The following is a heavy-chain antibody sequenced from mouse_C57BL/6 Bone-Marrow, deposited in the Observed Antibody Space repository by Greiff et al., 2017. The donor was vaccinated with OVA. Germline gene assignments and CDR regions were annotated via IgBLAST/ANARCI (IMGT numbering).Heavy chain of an antibody. Sequence: QVHVKQSGAELVRPGTSVNMSCKASGYTFTNYWIGWAKQRPGHGLEWIGDIYPGGGYTNYNEKFKGKATLTADKSSSTAYMQFSSLTSEDSAIYYCARLGRPGAMDYWGQGTSVTVSS. V-gene: IGHV1-63*01. CDR3: ARLGRPGAMDY. CDR2: IYPGGGYT. CDR1: GYTFTNYW. J-gene: IGHJ4*01.